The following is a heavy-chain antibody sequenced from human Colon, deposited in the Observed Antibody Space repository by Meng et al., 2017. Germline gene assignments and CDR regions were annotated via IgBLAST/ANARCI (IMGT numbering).Heavy chain of an antibody. CDR1: GDSIRSSNW. D-gene: IGHD3-10*01. V-gene: IGHV4-4*02. CDR3: ARVIYASGNMAHLDC. CDR2: IYHSGST. Sequence: QVQLQESGPGLVTPSGTLSLTCAVSGDSIRSSNWWSWVRQPPGRGLEWIGEIYHSGSTNYNPSLKNRLSLTVDKSKNQFSLTLHSVTAADTAVYYCARVIYASGNMAHLDCWGQGTLVTVSS. J-gene: IGHJ4*02.